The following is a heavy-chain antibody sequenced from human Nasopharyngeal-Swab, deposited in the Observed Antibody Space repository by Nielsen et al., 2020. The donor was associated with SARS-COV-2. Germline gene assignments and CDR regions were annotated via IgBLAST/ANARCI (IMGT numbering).Heavy chain of an antibody. CDR2: NDWDDDK. CDR3: ARAQTSSWAVRYYYYMDV. J-gene: IGHJ6*03. Sequence: WIRQPPGKALEWLALNDWDDDKYYSTSLRTRLTISKDTSKNQVVLTMTNMDPVDTATYYCARAQTSSWAVRYYYYMDVWGKGTMVTVSS. V-gene: IGHV2-70*01. D-gene: IGHD6-13*01.